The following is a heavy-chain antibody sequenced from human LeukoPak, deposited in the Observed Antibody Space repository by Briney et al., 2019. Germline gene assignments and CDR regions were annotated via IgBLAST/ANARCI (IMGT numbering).Heavy chain of an antibody. CDR1: GGTFSRYA. CDR3: ARLVVADYFYYLDV. V-gene: IGHV7-4-1*02. J-gene: IGHJ6*02. Sequence: GASVKVSCKASGGTFSRYAVSWVRQAPGQGPEWMGWIHTSTGHPTYAQGFTGRFVYTLDTSVSTAYLEISSLKAEDSAVYYCARLVVADYFYYLDVWGQGTTITVSS. CDR2: IHTSTGHP. D-gene: IGHD3-16*02.